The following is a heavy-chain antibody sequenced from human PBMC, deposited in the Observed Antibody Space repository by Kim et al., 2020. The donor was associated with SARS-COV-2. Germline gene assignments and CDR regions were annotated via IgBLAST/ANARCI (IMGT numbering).Heavy chain of an antibody. V-gene: IGHV3-7*01. CDR3: ARDCTITACQTDFDY. Sequence: GGSLRLSCAASGFIFSSYGMSWVRLAPGKGLEWVANMKYDGSVTYYVDSVKGRFTISRDNAKNSLFLQMSSLRAEDTAVYYCARDCTITACQTDFDYWGRGALVSIS. D-gene: IGHD2-8*01. CDR1: GFIFSSYG. J-gene: IGHJ4*02. CDR2: MKYDGSVT.